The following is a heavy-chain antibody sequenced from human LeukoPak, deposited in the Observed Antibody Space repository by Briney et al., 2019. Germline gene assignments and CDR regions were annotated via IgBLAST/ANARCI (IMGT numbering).Heavy chain of an antibody. CDR2: ISSYTGNT. D-gene: IGHD3-16*01. J-gene: IGHJ4*02. Sequence: GASVKVSCKASGYTFTSYGISWVRQAPGQGLEWMGWISSYTGNTNYAQKLQGRVTMTTDTSTSTAHMELRSLRSDDTAVYYCASYGGASSTFDYWGQGTLVTVSS. CDR1: GYTFTSYG. CDR3: ASYGGASSTFDY. V-gene: IGHV1-18*01.